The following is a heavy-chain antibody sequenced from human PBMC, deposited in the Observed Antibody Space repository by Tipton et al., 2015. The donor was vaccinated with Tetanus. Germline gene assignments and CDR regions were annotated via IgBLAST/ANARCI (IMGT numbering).Heavy chain of an antibody. D-gene: IGHD3-10*01. CDR3: ARDGSGSYYVDDYFDY. CDR2: INVDGSTT. J-gene: IGHJ4*02. V-gene: IGHV3-74*03. CDR1: GFTLRRYG. Sequence: SGFTLRRYGMHWVRQAPGKGPEWVSRINVDGSTTTYAHSVKGRFAISRDNAKNTLYLQINSLRAEDTAVYYCARDGSGSYYVDDYFDYWGQGTLVTVSS.